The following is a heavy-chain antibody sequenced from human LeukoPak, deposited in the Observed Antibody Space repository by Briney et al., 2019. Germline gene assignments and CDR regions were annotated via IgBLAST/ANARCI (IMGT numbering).Heavy chain of an antibody. CDR1: GYSISSGYY. CDR3: ARDSGIGAFDI. D-gene: IGHD3-10*01. V-gene: IGHV4-38-2*02. Sequence: SETLCLTCTVSGYSISSGYYWGWIRQPPGKGLEWIGSIYHSGSTYYNPSLKSRVTISVDTSKNQFSLKLSSVTAADTAVYYCARDSGIGAFDIWGQGTMVTVSS. J-gene: IGHJ3*02. CDR2: IYHSGST.